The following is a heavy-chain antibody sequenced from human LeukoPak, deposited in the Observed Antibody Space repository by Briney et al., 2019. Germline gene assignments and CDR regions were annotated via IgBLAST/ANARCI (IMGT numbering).Heavy chain of an antibody. CDR2: IYYSGST. CDR1: GGSISSYY. V-gene: IGHV4-59*08. Sequence: PSETLSLTCTASGGSISSYYWSWIRQPPGKGLEWIGYIYYSGSTNYNPSLKSRVTISVDTSKNQFSLKLSSVTAAGTAVYYCAGPRREYSSGWYYFDYWGQGTLVTVSS. CDR3: AGPRREYSSGWYYFDY. D-gene: IGHD6-19*01. J-gene: IGHJ4*02.